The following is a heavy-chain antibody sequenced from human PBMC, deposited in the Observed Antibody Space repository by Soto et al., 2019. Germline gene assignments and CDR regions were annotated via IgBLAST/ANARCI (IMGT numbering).Heavy chain of an antibody. Sequence: GGSLRLSCAASRFTFSSYAMTWVRQAPGKGLEWVSVISGSGGSTYYTDSVKGRFTISRDNSENTLYLQMNSLRAEDTAVYYCAKDTNYGSGIGYGMDVWGQGTTVTVSS. CDR3: AKDTNYGSGIGYGMDV. J-gene: IGHJ6*02. D-gene: IGHD3-10*01. CDR2: ISGSGGST. V-gene: IGHV3-23*01. CDR1: RFTFSSYA.